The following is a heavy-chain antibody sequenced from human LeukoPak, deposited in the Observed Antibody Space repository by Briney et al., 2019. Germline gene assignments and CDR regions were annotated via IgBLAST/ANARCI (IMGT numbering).Heavy chain of an antibody. Sequence: GGSLRLSCAASGFTFSSYAMSWVRQAPGKGLEWVSGLSGIGDNTIYADSVKGRFTISRDNSKNTMFLQMNSLRAEDTAVYYCAKELSGGWPFDYWGQGALVTVSS. CDR1: GFTFSSYA. CDR3: AKELSGGWPFDY. J-gene: IGHJ4*02. CDR2: LSGIGDNT. D-gene: IGHD6-19*01. V-gene: IGHV3-23*01.